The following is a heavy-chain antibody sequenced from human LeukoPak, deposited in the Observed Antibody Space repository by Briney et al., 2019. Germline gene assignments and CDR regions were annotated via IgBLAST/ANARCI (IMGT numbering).Heavy chain of an antibody. Sequence: PGGSLRLSCAASGFTFSSYAMSWVRQAPGKGLEWVSAISGSGGSTYYADSVKGRFTISRDNSKNTLYLQMNSLRAEDTAAYYCAKDSITIFGVVIVNWFDPWGQGTLVTVSS. D-gene: IGHD3-3*01. V-gene: IGHV3-23*01. J-gene: IGHJ5*02. CDR1: GFTFSSYA. CDR2: ISGSGGST. CDR3: AKDSITIFGVVIVNWFDP.